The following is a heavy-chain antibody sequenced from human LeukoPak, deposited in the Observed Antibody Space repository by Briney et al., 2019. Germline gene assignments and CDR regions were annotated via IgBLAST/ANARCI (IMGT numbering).Heavy chain of an antibody. Sequence: GGSLRLSCAASGFTFSSYWMHWVRQAPGKGLVWVSRIQSDGSSPSYADSVKGRFTISRDNAKNTLYLQMDSLRAEDTAVYYCASTRYGTDDFDYWGQGTLVTVSS. J-gene: IGHJ4*02. CDR2: IQSDGSSP. CDR1: GFTFSSYW. CDR3: ASTRYGTDDFDY. V-gene: IGHV3-74*01. D-gene: IGHD3-9*01.